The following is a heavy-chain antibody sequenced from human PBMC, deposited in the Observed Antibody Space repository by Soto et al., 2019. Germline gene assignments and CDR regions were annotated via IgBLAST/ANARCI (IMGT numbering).Heavy chain of an antibody. J-gene: IGHJ4*02. Sequence: QAQLQQWGAGLVKPSETLSLTCAVSGGSFSGYYWTWIRQPPGKGLEWIGEINHSGSTNYNPSLRSRVTLSVDTSKSQFSMTMNSMTAADTAVYFCARGSIVAAVWGQGILVTVSS. CDR2: INHSGST. D-gene: IGHD6-13*01. CDR3: ARGSIVAAV. V-gene: IGHV4-34*02. CDR1: GGSFSGYY.